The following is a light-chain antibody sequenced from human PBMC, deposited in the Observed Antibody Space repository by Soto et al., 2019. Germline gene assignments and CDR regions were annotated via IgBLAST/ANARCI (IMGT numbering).Light chain of an antibody. CDR1: SRDVGGYNY. CDR2: AVS. J-gene: IGLJ3*02. CDR3: SSYASTATPVV. Sequence: QSALTQPASVSGSPGQSITISCTGTSRDVGGYNYVSWYQQHSGKAPKLLIYAVSNRPSGVSNRSSGSKSGNTASLTISGLQAEDEADYYCSSYASTATPVVFGGGTKLTVL. V-gene: IGLV2-14*03.